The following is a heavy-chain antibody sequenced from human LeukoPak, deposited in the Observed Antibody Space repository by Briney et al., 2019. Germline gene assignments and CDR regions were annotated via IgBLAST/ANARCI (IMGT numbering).Heavy chain of an antibody. J-gene: IGHJ4*02. CDR2: IYYSGST. CDR3: ASTTVTTGGVDY. V-gene: IGHV4-59*01. CDR1: GGSISSYY. Sequence: SETLSLTCTVSGGSISSYYWSWIRQPPGKGLEWIGYIYYSGSTNYNPSLTSRVTISVDTSKNQFSLKLSSVTAADTAVYYCASTTVTTGGVDYWGQGTLVTVSS. D-gene: IGHD4-17*01.